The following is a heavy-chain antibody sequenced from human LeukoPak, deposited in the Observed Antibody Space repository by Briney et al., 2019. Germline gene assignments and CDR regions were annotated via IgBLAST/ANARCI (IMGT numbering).Heavy chain of an antibody. J-gene: IGHJ6*02. CDR2: IYYSGST. D-gene: IGHD6-13*01. Sequence: SETLSLTCTVSGGSISSYYWSWIRQPPGKGLEWIGYIYYSGSTNYNPSLKSRVTISVDMSKNQFSLKLSSVTAADTAVYYCARQEAAAGYYYGMDVWGQGTTVTVSS. CDR1: GGSISSYY. V-gene: IGHV4-59*08. CDR3: ARQEAAAGYYYGMDV.